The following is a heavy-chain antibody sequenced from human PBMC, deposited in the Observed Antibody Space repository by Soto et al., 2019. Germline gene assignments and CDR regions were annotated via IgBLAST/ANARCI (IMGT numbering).Heavy chain of an antibody. CDR3: ARGFNDCGDYQLYGMDV. V-gene: IGHV5-10-1*01. D-gene: IGHD4-17*01. CDR2: IDPSDSYT. J-gene: IGHJ6*02. Sequence: GESLKISCKGSGYSFTSYWISWVRQMPGKGLEWMGRIDPSDSYTNYSPSFQGHVTISADKSISTAYLQWSSLKASDTAMYYCARGFNDCGDYQLYGMDVWGQGTTVTVSS. CDR1: GYSFTSYW.